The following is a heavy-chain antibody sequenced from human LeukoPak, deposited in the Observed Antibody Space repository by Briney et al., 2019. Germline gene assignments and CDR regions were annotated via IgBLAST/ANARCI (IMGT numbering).Heavy chain of an antibody. V-gene: IGHV5-51*01. CDR3: ARHLGYCSSTSCQSRWFDP. D-gene: IGHD2-2*01. CDR2: IYPGDSDT. CDR1: GYSFTSYW. Sequence: PGESLKISCKGSGYSFTSYWIGWVRQMPGEGLEWMGIIYPGDSDTRYSPSFQGQVTISADKSISTAYLQWSSLKASDTAMYYCARHLGYCSSTSCQSRWFDPWGQGTLVTVSS. J-gene: IGHJ5*02.